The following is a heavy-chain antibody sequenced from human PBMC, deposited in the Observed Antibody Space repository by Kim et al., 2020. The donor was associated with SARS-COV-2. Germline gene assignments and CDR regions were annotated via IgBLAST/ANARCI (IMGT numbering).Heavy chain of an antibody. CDR3: ARISPMVYDSSGYYGTRDYYFDY. Sequence: SETLSLTCTVSGGSISSSSYYWGWIRQPPGKGLEWIGSIYYSGSTYYNPSLKSRVTISVDTSKNQFSLKLSSVTAADTAVYYCARISPMVYDSSGYYGTRDYYFDYWGQGTLVTVSS. J-gene: IGHJ4*02. D-gene: IGHD3-22*01. V-gene: IGHV4-39*01. CDR2: IYYSGST. CDR1: GGSISSSSYY.